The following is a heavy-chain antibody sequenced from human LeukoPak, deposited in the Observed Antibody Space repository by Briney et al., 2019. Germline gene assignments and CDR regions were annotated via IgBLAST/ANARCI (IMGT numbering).Heavy chain of an antibody. CDR2: IKQDGSEK. V-gene: IGHV3-7*01. D-gene: IGHD3-22*01. Sequence: GGSLRLSCAASGFTFSSYWMNWVRQAPGKGLEWVANIKQDGSEKYYVDSVKGRFTISRDNAKNSLYLQMNSLRAEDTAVYYCARDSIYYYDSSGYSSEYFQHWGQGTLVTVSS. J-gene: IGHJ1*01. CDR1: GFTFSSYW. CDR3: ARDSIYYYDSSGYSSEYFQH.